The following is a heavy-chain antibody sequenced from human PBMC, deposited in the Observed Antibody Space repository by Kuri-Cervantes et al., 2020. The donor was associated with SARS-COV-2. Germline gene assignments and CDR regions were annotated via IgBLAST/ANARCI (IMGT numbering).Heavy chain of an antibody. CDR2: ISYDGSNK. Sequence: GGSLRLSCAASGFTFSSYAMHWVRQAPGKGLEWVAVISYDGSNKYYADSVKGRFTTSRDNSKNTLYLQMNSLRAEDTAVYYCATEDPILSAFDYWGQGTLVTVSS. CDR1: GFTFSSYA. CDR3: ATEDPILSAFDY. J-gene: IGHJ4*02. D-gene: IGHD2-21*01. V-gene: IGHV3-30-3*01.